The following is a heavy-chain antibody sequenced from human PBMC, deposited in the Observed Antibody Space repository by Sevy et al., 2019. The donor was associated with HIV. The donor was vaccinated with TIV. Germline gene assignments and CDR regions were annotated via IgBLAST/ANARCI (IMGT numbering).Heavy chain of an antibody. Sequence: GGSLRISCAASGFTFSSYWMSWVRQAPGKGLEWVANIKQDGSEKYYVDSVKGRFTISRDNAKNSLYLQMNSLRAEDTAVYYCARDGDIVATIGGDYWGQGTLVTVSS. CDR3: ARDGDIVATIGGDY. CDR1: GFTFSSYW. J-gene: IGHJ4*02. D-gene: IGHD5-12*01. CDR2: IKQDGSEK. V-gene: IGHV3-7*03.